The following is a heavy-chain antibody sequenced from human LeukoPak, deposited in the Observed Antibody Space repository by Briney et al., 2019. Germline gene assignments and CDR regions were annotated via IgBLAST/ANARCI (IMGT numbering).Heavy chain of an antibody. CDR1: GFTFRTYG. Sequence: GGSLRLSCAASGFTFRTYGMHWVRQAPGKGLEWVAVIWYDGSNKYYADSVKGRFTISRDNSKNTLYLQMNSLRAEDTAIYYCAKHSRAVVVAAKDYWGQGSLVTVSS. CDR3: AKHSRAVVVAAKDY. V-gene: IGHV3-33*06. J-gene: IGHJ4*02. D-gene: IGHD2-15*01. CDR2: IWYDGSNK.